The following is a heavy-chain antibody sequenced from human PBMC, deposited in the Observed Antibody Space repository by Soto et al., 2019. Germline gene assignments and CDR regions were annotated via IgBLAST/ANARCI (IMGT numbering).Heavy chain of an antibody. D-gene: IGHD2-21*02. Sequence: GGSLRLSCAASGFTFSSYSMNWVRQAPGKGLEWVSYISSSSSTIYYADSVKGRFTISRDNAKNSLYLQVNSLRAEDTAVYYCAKDKVPVVVTAPFDYWGQGTLVTVS. V-gene: IGHV3-48*01. CDR1: GFTFSSYS. CDR2: ISSSSSTI. CDR3: AKDKVPVVVTAPFDY. J-gene: IGHJ4*02.